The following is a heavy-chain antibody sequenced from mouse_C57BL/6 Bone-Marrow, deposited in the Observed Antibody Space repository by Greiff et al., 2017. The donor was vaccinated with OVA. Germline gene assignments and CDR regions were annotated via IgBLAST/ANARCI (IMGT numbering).Heavy chain of an antibody. V-gene: IGHV1-69*01. CDR3: ARGELYYGSSYWYFDV. CDR2: IDPSDSYT. J-gene: IGHJ1*03. CDR1: GYTFTSYW. D-gene: IGHD1-1*01. Sequence: QVQLQQSGAELVMPGASVKLSCKASGYTFTSYWMHWVKQRPGQGLEWIGEIDPSDSYTNYNQKFKGKATLTVDKSSSTAYMQLSSLTSEDSAVYYCARGELYYGSSYWYFDVWGTGTTVTVSS.